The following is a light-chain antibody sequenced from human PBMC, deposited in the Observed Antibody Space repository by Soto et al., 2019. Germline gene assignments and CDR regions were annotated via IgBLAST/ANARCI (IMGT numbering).Light chain of an antibody. CDR3: QQSVSSPIT. V-gene: IGKV3-20*01. J-gene: IGKJ5*01. Sequence: EIVLTQSPATLSLSPGERATLSYRASQSVSSSYLAWYQQKPGQAPRLLIYGASTRATGIPDRFSGSGSGTDFTLTISRLEPEDFAMYYCQQSVSSPITFGQGTRLEIK. CDR2: GAS. CDR1: QSVSSSY.